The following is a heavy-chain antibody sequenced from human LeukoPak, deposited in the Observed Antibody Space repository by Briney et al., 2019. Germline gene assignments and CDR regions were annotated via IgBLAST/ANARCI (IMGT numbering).Heavy chain of an antibody. D-gene: IGHD3-22*01. CDR1: GGSISSSSYY. Sequence: PSETLSLTCTVSGGSISSSSYYWGWIRQPPGKGLEWIGSIYYSGSTYYNPSLKSRVTISVDTSKNQFSLKLSSVTAADTAVYYCARAADSSGYYLGYWGQGTLVTVSS. V-gene: IGHV4-39*07. J-gene: IGHJ4*02. CDR2: IYYSGST. CDR3: ARAADSSGYYLGY.